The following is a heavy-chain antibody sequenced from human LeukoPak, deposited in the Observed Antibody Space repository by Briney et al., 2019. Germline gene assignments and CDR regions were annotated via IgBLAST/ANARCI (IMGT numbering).Heavy chain of an antibody. CDR1: GLTLGSFV. D-gene: IGHD2-2*01. V-gene: IGHV3-30*04. CDR3: ARVNPQRPDCSSTSCFVDAFDI. J-gene: IGHJ3*02. CDR2: LSLVGANN. Sequence: GGSLSLSVAPLGLTLGSFVLHGVGRAPGRGRGGVAVLSLVGANNYYADSVKGRFTISRDNAKNSLSLQMNSLRAEDTAVYYCARVNPQRPDCSSTSCFVDAFDIWGQGTMVTVSS.